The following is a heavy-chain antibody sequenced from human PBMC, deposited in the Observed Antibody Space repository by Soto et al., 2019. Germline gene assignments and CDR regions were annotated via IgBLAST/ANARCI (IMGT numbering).Heavy chain of an antibody. CDR1: GYTLSNYC. J-gene: IGHJ5*02. CDR3: ARVAPGAEAWFGP. Sequence: ASVKVSCKTSGYTLSNYCITWVLQSPGQPLEWLGWISLYSDGTNYAQKFQGRVSMTTDTSTTTAYMELRSLRSDDTAVYYCARVAPGAEAWFGPWGQGTRVTVSS. CDR2: ISLYSDGT. V-gene: IGHV1-18*01.